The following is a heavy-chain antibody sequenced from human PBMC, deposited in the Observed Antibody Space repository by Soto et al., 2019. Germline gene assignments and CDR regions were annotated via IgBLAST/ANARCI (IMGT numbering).Heavy chain of an antibody. V-gene: IGHV3-7*01. CDR1: GFTFSSYW. D-gene: IGHD6-13*01. Sequence: GGSLRLSCAASGFTFSSYWMSWVRQAPGKGLEWVANIKQDGSEKYYVDSVKGRFTISRDNAKNSLYLQMNSLRAEDTAVYYCAREGSSSWYENWFDPWGQGTLVTVSS. CDR2: IKQDGSEK. CDR3: AREGSSSWYENWFDP. J-gene: IGHJ5*02.